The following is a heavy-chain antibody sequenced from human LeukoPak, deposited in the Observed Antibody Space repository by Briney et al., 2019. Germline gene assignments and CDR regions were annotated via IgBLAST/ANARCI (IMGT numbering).Heavy chain of an antibody. V-gene: IGHV3-30*02. CDR2: IRYDGSNK. CDR1: GFTFSSYG. CDR3: AREWDSGSSSLDL. Sequence: HPGGSLRLSCAASGFTFSSYGMHWVRQAPGKGLEWVVFIRYDGSNKYYADSVKGRFTISRDNSKNTLYLQMNSLRAEDTALYYCAREWDSGSSSLDLWGQGTLVTVSS. D-gene: IGHD5-12*01. J-gene: IGHJ4*02.